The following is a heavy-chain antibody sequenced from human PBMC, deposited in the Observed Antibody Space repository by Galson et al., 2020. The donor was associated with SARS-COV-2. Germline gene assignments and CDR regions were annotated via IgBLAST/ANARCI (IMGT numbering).Heavy chain of an antibody. J-gene: IGHJ5*02. CDR2: FAPEDGAT. CDR1: GYTLTELS. Sequence: ASVKVSCKVSGYTLTELSMHWVRQAPGKGLEWMGGFAPEDGATIYAQKFQGRVTMTEATSTDTAYMELSSLRSEDPAVYYCATGSPHYYDSSGYPNWFDPLGQVTLVTVSS. V-gene: IGHV1-24*01. CDR3: ATGSPHYYDSSGYPNWFDP. D-gene: IGHD3-22*01.